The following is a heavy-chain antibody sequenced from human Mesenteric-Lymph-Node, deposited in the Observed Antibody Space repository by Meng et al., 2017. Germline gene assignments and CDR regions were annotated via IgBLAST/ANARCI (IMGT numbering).Heavy chain of an antibody. Sequence: QVDLVQSGAEEKKAGASVKVSCKASGCTFTNYGINWVRQAPGQGLEWMAWISAYNGNTKYAQNLQDRVTLTTDTSTTTAYMELRNLRSDDTAVYYCARDLPGGTKGTWLDLWGQGTLVTVSS. CDR3: ARDLPGGTKGTWLDL. J-gene: IGHJ5*02. D-gene: IGHD1-14*01. V-gene: IGHV1-18*01. CDR1: GCTFTNYG. CDR2: ISAYNGNT.